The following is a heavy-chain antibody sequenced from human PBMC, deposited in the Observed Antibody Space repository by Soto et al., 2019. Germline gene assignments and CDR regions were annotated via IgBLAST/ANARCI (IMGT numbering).Heavy chain of an antibody. V-gene: IGHV3-33*01. D-gene: IGHD2-8*01. Sequence: VQLVESGGGVVQPGRSLRLSCAASGFTFSSYGMHWVRQAPGKGLEWVAVIWYDGSNKYYADSVKGRFTISRDNSKNTLYLQMNSLRAEDTAVYYCARQGLDGPDAFDIWGQGTMVTVSS. CDR3: ARQGLDGPDAFDI. CDR2: IWYDGSNK. CDR1: GFTFSSYG. J-gene: IGHJ3*02.